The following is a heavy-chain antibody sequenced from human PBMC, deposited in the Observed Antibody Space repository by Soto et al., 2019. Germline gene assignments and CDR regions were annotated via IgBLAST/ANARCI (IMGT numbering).Heavy chain of an antibody. CDR1: GFTFSSYS. Sequence: GASVKVSCAASGFTFSSYSMNWVRQAPGKGLEWISYISTTSSSIYYADSVKGRFTISRDNAKNSLFLQMNSLRDEDTAVYYCARKGVAFDYWGQGALVTVSS. CDR2: ISTTSSSI. D-gene: IGHD3-3*01. J-gene: IGHJ4*01. CDR3: ARKGVAFDY. V-gene: IGHV3-48*02.